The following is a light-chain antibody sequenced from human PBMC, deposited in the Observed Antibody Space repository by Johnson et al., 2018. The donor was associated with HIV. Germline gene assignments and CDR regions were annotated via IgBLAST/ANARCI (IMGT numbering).Light chain of an antibody. CDR2: DNN. CDR1: SSNIGNNY. CDR3: GTWDGSGGF. V-gene: IGLV1-51*01. J-gene: IGLJ1*01. Sequence: QSVLTQPPSVSAAPGQKVTISCSGSSSNIGNNYVSWYQQLPGTAPKLLIYDNNRRPSGTPDRFSGSKSGTSATLAITGLQTGDEADYYCGTWDGSGGFFGTGTKVTVL.